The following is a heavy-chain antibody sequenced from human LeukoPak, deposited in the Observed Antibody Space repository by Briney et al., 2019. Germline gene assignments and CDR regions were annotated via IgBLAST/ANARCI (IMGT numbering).Heavy chain of an antibody. V-gene: IGHV1-2*02. D-gene: IGHD3-10*01. CDR3: ARGAATTAVRGADAFHI. CDR2: INPNSGGT. Sequence: PGASVKVSCKASGYTFTGYYLHWVRQAPGQGLEWMGWINPNSGGTNYAQKFQGRVTMTRDTSITTANMELSRLRSDDTAVYYCARGAATTAVRGADAFHIWGQGTMVTVSS. J-gene: IGHJ3*02. CDR1: GYTFTGYY.